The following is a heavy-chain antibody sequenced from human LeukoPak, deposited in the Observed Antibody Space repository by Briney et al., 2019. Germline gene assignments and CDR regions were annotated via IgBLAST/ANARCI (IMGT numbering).Heavy chain of an antibody. CDR1: GDSISSYY. CDR2: IYHSGST. CDR3: ARDSGSGSWYDY. D-gene: IGHD6-13*01. Sequence: PSETLSLTCTVSGDSISSYYWSWIRQSPGKGLEWIGYIYHSGSTNYNPSLKSRVTISIDTSKNQFSLKLSPVTAADTAVYYGARDSGSGSWYDYWGQGTLVTVSS. J-gene: IGHJ4*02. V-gene: IGHV4-59*12.